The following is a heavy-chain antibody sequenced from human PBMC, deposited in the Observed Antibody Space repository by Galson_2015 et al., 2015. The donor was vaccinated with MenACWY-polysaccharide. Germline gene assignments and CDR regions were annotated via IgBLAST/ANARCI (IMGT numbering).Heavy chain of an antibody. CDR3: ARVGAYSHNCGGCNMDV. J-gene: IGHJ6*02. V-gene: IGHV3-74*01. D-gene: IGHD1-26*01. CDR1: GFTFSSHW. Sequence: SLRLSCAASGFTFSSHWMHWARQAPGKGPVWLSRISGDGRSTDYAASVKGRFTISRDNARDTLYLRMNSLRADDMAVYYCARVGAYSHNCGGCNMDVWGQGTTVTVSS. CDR2: ISGDGRST.